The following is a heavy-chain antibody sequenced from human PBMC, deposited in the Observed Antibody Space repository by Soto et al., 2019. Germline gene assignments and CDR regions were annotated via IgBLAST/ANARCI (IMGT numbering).Heavy chain of an antibody. Sequence: ASVKVSCKASGYTFTSYGISWVRQAPGQGLEWMGWISAYNGNTNYAQKLQGRTTMTTDNSTSTAYMELRRLRSDDTAVYYCARSANYCSGGSCYVDLDYWGQGTLVTVSS. J-gene: IGHJ4*02. D-gene: IGHD2-15*01. CDR2: ISAYNGNT. CDR3: ARSANYCSGGSCYVDLDY. CDR1: GYTFTSYG. V-gene: IGHV1-18*01.